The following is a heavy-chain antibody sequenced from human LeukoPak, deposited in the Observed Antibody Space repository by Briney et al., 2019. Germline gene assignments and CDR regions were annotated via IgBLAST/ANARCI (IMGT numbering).Heavy chain of an antibody. CDR2: IQYDGINK. V-gene: IGHV3-30*02. J-gene: IGHJ4*02. D-gene: IGHD2-21*02. Sequence: GGSLRLSCAASGFDLSNYGMHWVRQAPGKGLEWVTFIQYDGINKYYGDSVRGRFTISRDNSKNTLYLQMHSLRVEDTAMYYCVKSSSSQTAEDFWGQGTLVTVSS. CDR1: GFDLSNYG. CDR3: VKSSSSQTAEDF.